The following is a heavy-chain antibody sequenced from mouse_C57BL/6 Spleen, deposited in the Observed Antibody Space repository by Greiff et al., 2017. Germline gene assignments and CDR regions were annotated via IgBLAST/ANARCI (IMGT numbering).Heavy chain of an antibody. Sequence: VQLQQSGPELVKPGASVKISCKASGYAFSSSWMNWVKQRPGKGLEWIGRIYPGDGDTNYNGKFKGKATLTADKSSSTAYMQLSSLTSEDSAVYFCARCYYGSSFFYAMDYWGQGTSVTVSA. D-gene: IGHD1-1*01. CDR1: GYAFSSSW. CDR3: ARCYYGSSFFYAMDY. V-gene: IGHV1-82*01. J-gene: IGHJ4*01. CDR2: IYPGDGDT.